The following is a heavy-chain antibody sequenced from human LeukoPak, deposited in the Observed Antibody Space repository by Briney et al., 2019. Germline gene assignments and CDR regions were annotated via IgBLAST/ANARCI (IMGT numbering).Heavy chain of an antibody. CDR3: ARETTYYYDSSGYSGYYFDY. Sequence: SVKVSCKASGGTFSSYAISWVRQAPGQGLXWMGRIIPILGIANYAQKFQGRVTITADKSTSTAYMELSSLRSEDTAVYYCARETTYYYDSSGYSGYYFDYWGQGTLVTVSS. V-gene: IGHV1-69*04. CDR2: IIPILGIA. CDR1: GGTFSSYA. D-gene: IGHD3-22*01. J-gene: IGHJ4*02.